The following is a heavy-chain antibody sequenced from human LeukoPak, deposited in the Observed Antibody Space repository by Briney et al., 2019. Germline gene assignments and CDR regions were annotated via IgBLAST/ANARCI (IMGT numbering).Heavy chain of an antibody. J-gene: IGHJ4*02. D-gene: IGHD5-12*01. Sequence: ASVKVSCRASGYTFTDYYIHWVRQAPGQGLEWMGRINPNSGGTDHAHKFRGRVTMTRDTSISTAFMDLSGLISDDTAVYYCARDIGYGDYGRDYWGQGTLVTVPS. CDR2: INPNSGGT. CDR3: ARDIGYGDYGRDY. CDR1: GYTFTDYY. V-gene: IGHV1-2*06.